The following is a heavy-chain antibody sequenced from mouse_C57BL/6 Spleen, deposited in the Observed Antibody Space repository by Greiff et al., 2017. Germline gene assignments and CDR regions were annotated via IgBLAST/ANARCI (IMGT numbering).Heavy chain of an antibody. V-gene: IGHV14-3*01. CDR3: ARGIYDGYFPGFAY. CDR2: IDPANGNT. D-gene: IGHD2-3*01. CDR1: GFNIKNTY. Sequence: VQLKESVAELVRPGASVKLSCTASGFNIKNTYMHWVKQRPEQGLEWIGRIDPANGNTKYAPKFQGKATITADTSSNTAYLQLSSLTSEDTAIYYCARGIYDGYFPGFAYWGQGTLVTVSA. J-gene: IGHJ3*01.